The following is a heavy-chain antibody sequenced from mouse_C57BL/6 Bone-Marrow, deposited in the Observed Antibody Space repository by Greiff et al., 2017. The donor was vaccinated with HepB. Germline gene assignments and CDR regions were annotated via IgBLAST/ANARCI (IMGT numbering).Heavy chain of an antibody. Sequence: EVQLQQSGAELVRPGASVKLSCTASGFNIKDDYMHWVKQRPEQGLEWIGCIDPENGDTEYASKFQGKATLTADTSSNTAYLQLSSLTSEDSAVYYCTTGDGYSWFACWGKGTLVTVSA. J-gene: IGHJ3*01. CDR3: TTGDGYSWFAC. CDR2: IDPENGDT. V-gene: IGHV14-4*01. D-gene: IGHD2-3*01. CDR1: GFNIKDDY.